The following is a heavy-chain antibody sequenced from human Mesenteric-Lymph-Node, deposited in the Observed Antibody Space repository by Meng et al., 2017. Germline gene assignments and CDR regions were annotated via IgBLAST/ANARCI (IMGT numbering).Heavy chain of an antibody. CDR2: ISSSSTI. V-gene: IGHV3-69-1*01. CDR3: ARDSSGWYLDYYGMDV. J-gene: IGHJ6*02. Sequence: GESLKISCAASGFTFSDYYMNWVRQAPGKGLEWVSSISSSSTIYYADSVKGRFTISRDNAKNSLYLQMNSLRAEGTAVYYCARDSSGWYLDYYGMDVWGQGTTVTVSS. CDR1: GFTFSDYY. D-gene: IGHD6-19*01.